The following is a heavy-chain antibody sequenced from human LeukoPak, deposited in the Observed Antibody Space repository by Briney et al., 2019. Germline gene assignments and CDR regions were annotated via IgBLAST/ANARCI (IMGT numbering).Heavy chain of an antibody. D-gene: IGHD3-10*01. V-gene: IGHV4-30-4*01. Sequence: SETLSLTCTVSGGSISSGDYYWRWIRQPPGKGLEWIGYIYYSGSTYYNPSLKSRVTISVDTSKNQFSLKLSSVTAADTAVYYCARIYGSGSYFSPVARWFDPWGQGTLVTVSS. CDR1: GGSISSGDYY. CDR2: IYYSGST. J-gene: IGHJ5*02. CDR3: ARIYGSGSYFSPVARWFDP.